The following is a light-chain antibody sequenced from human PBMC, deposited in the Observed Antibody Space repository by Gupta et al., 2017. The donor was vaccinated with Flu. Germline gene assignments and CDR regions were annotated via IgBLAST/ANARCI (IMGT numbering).Light chain of an antibody. Sequence: SYVLTQPHSVSVAPGRTASMTWGGNNIGSKSVHWYQQKPGQAPVMVVYDDSDRPSGIPGRYSGSNSGNTATLTSSRVEAGDEADYYCQVWDSSSDQWVFGGGTKLTVL. CDR3: QVWDSSSDQWV. J-gene: IGLJ3*02. V-gene: IGLV3-21*03. CDR2: DDS. CDR1: NIGSKS.